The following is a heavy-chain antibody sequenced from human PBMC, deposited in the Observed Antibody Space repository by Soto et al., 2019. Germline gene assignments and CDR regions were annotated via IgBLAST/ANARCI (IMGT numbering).Heavy chain of an antibody. CDR3: TTLTGGYCSGTDCYVY. CDR1: GFTFSNAW. J-gene: IGHJ4*01. D-gene: IGHD2-2*01. Sequence: GSLRLSCAASGFTFSNAWMSWVRQAPGKGLEWVGRIKSKTDGGTTDYAAPVKGRFTISRDDSKNTLYLQMNSLKTEDTAVYYCTTLTGGYCSGTDCYVYWGHGTLVTVSS. CDR2: IKSKTDGGTT. V-gene: IGHV3-15*01.